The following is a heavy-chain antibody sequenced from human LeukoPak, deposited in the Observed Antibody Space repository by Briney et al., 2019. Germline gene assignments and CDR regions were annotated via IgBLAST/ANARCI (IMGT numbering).Heavy chain of an antibody. CDR2: ISSSSTYI. V-gene: IGHV3-21*01. CDR1: GFTFSSYS. CDR3: ARDPMSKLRFAPFDY. J-gene: IGHJ4*02. Sequence: GGSLRLSCAASGFTFSSYSMNWVRQAPGKGLEWVSSISSSSTYIYYADSVKGRFSISRDNAKNSLYLQMNSLRADDTAVYYCARDPMSKLRFAPFDYWGQGTLVTVSS. D-gene: IGHD3-16*01.